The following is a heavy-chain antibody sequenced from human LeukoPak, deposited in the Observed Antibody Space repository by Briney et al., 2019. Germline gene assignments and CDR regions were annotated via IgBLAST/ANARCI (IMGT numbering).Heavy chain of an antibody. D-gene: IGHD6-13*01. V-gene: IGHV5-10-1*01. CDR3: ARRKYSSSWYVDY. CDR2: IDPSGSYT. J-gene: IGHJ4*02. CDR1: GYSFANYW. Sequence: GESLKISCEASGYSFANYWISWVRQMPGKGLEWMGSIDPSGSYTNYSPSFQGHVTISADRSVSTTYLQWSSLEASDTAMYHCARRKYSSSWYVDYWGQGTLVTVSS.